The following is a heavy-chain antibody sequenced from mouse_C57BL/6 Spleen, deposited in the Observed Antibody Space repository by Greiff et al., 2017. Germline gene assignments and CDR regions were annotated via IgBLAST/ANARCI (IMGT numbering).Heavy chain of an antibody. V-gene: IGHV1-50*01. J-gene: IGHJ2*01. Sequence: QVQLQQPGAELVKPGASVKLSCKASGYTFTSYWMQWVKQRPGQGLEWIGEIDPSDSYTNYNQKFKGKATLTVDTSSSTAYMQLSSLTSEYSSVYYCTRGYSGYFDYGGKGTTRTVSS. CDR2: IDPSDSYT. CDR1: GYTFTSYW. CDR3: TRGYSGYFDY. D-gene: IGHD2-12*01.